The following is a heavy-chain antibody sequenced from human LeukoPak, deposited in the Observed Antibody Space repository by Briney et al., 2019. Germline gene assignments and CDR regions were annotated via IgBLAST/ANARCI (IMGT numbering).Heavy chain of an antibody. V-gene: IGHV4-4*07. CDR2: IHTSGTT. D-gene: IGHD3-10*01. CDR3: ARHLAGEDAFDI. CDR1: GDSISSSY. Sequence: SQTLSLTCTVSGDSISSSYWSWIRQPAGKGLEWIGRIHTSGTTNYNPSLKSRVTISVDTSKNQFSLKLSSVTAADTAVYYCARHLAGEDAFDIWGQGTMVTVSS. J-gene: IGHJ3*02.